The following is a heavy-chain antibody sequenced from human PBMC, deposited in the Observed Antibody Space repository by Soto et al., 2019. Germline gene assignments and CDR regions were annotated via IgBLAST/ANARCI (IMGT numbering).Heavy chain of an antibody. D-gene: IGHD5-12*01. V-gene: IGHV3-23*01. J-gene: IGHJ6*02. Sequence: GGSLRLSCAASGFTFSSYAMSWVRQAPGKGLEWVSAISGSGGSTYYADSVTGRFTISRDNSKNTLYLQMNSLRAEDTAVYYCAKDRRGYSGYGGMDVWGQGTTVTVSS. CDR3: AKDRRGYSGYGGMDV. CDR1: GFTFSSYA. CDR2: ISGSGGST.